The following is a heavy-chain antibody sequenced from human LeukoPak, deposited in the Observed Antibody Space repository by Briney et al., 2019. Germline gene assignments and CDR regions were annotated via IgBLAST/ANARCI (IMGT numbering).Heavy chain of an antibody. D-gene: IGHD5-18*01. J-gene: IGHJ4*02. V-gene: IGHV1-2*02. CDR2: INPNSGGT. CDR1: GYTFTGYY. Sequence: ASVKVSCKASGYTFTGYYMHWVRQAPGQGFEWMGWINPNSGGTNYAQKFQGRVTMTRDTSISTAYMELSRLRSDDTAVYYCARLALHTGLVVYYFDYWGQGTLVTVSS. CDR3: ARLALHTGLVVYYFDY.